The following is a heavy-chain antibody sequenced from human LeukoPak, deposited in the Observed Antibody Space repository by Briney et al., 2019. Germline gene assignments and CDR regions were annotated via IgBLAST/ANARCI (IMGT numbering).Heavy chain of an antibody. D-gene: IGHD3-16*02. CDR2: IKSDGGQK. Sequence: GGTLSLYCVASGYCISIDWKSGVLRDPRRGLEQWIDIKSDGGQKDYVDSVKNRFTISRDNAKNSLFLQMNNLRVEDTAVYYCASAKVWESYRYFDYWGQGSLVTVS. CDR3: ASAKVWESYRYFDY. V-gene: IGHV3-7*01. CDR1: GYCISIDW. J-gene: IGHJ4*02.